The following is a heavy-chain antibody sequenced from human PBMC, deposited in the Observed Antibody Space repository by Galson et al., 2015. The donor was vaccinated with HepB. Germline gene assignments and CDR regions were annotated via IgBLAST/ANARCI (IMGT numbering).Heavy chain of an antibody. V-gene: IGHV1-46*01. J-gene: IGHJ4*02. Sequence: SVKVSCKASGYTFTSYYMHWVRQAPGQGLEWMGIINPSGGSTSYAQKFQGRVTMTRDTSTSTVYMELSSLRSEDTAVYYCASRAWDSSGYYDRPNANYYFDYWGQGTLVTVSS. CDR1: GYTFTSYY. D-gene: IGHD3-22*01. CDR3: ASRAWDSSGYYDRPNANYYFDY. CDR2: INPSGGST.